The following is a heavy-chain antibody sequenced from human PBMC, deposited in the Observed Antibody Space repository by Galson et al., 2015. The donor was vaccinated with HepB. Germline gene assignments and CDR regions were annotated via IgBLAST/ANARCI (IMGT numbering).Heavy chain of an antibody. CDR1: GYTFTSYG. CDR3: ARDSEGSSWEYYYYMDV. V-gene: IGHV1-18*01. Sequence: SVKVSCKASGYTFTSYGISWVRQAPGQGLEWMGWISAYNGNTNYAQKLQGRVTMTTDTSTSTAYMELRSLRSDDTAVYYCARDSEGSSWEYYYYMDVWGKGTTVTVSS. D-gene: IGHD6-13*01. J-gene: IGHJ6*03. CDR2: ISAYNGNT.